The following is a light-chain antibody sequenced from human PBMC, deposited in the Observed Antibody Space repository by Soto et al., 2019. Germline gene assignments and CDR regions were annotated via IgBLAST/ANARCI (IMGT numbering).Light chain of an antibody. Sequence: DVLMTQSPSSVSASVGDRVTITCRASQGIAGWLAWYQQKPGKAPKLLIYAASTLQSGVPSRFIGSGSGTDFTLTISDLQPEDFATYYCQQANSFPRTIGPGTKVDI. V-gene: IGKV1-12*01. CDR1: QGIAGW. CDR3: QQANSFPRT. J-gene: IGKJ3*01. CDR2: AAS.